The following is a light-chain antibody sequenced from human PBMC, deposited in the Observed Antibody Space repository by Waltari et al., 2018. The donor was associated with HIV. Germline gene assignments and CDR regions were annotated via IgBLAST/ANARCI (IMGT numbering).Light chain of an antibody. J-gene: IGLJ2*01. V-gene: IGLV3-19*01. Sequence: SSELTQDPAVSVALGQTVRITCPGDSLRSYYPSWYQQKPGQAPVLVIYGKNNRPSGIPDRFSGSRSGNTASLTITGAQAEDEADYYCNSRDSSGNHLRVFGGGTKLTVL. CDR2: GKN. CDR3: NSRDSSGNHLRV. CDR1: SLRSYY.